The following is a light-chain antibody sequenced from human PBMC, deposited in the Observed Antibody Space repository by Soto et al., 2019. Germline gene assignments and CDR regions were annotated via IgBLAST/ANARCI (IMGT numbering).Light chain of an antibody. CDR1: QSVSSN. CDR2: GAS. Sequence: EILMTQSPATLSVSPGERATLSCRASQSVSSNLAWYQQKPSQAPRLLIYGASTRATGIPARFSGSGSGREFTLTISSLQSEDCAVYYCQQYNNWPTCTFGQGTKVEIK. J-gene: IGKJ1*01. V-gene: IGKV3-15*01. CDR3: QQYNNWPTCT.